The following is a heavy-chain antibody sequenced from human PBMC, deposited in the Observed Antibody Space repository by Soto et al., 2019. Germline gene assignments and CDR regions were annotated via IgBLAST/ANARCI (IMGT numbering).Heavy chain of an antibody. CDR2: IYYSGST. J-gene: IGHJ4*02. V-gene: IGHV4-59*01. Sequence: SETLSLTCTVSGGSISSYYLSWIRQPPGKGLEWIGYIYYSGSTNYNPSLKSRVTISVDTSKNQFSLKLSSVTAADTAVYYCARVFYSSGWYIDYWGQGTLVTVSS. D-gene: IGHD6-19*01. CDR3: ARVFYSSGWYIDY. CDR1: GGSISSYY.